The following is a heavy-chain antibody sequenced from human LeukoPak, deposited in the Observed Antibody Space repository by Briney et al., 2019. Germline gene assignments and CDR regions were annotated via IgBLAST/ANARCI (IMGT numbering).Heavy chain of an antibody. Sequence: GGSLRLSCAASGFTFSSYGMHWVRQAPGKGLEWVAVISYDGSNKYYADSVKGRFTISRDNSKSTLYLQMNSLRAEDTAVYYCAKGGGAVADFDYWGQGTLVTVSS. J-gene: IGHJ4*02. CDR1: GFTFSSYG. V-gene: IGHV3-30*18. CDR3: AKGGGAVADFDY. CDR2: ISYDGSNK. D-gene: IGHD6-19*01.